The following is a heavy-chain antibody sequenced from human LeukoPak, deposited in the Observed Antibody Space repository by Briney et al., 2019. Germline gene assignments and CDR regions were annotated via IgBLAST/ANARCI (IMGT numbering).Heavy chain of an antibody. J-gene: IGHJ4*02. CDR1: GGTFSSYA. V-gene: IGHV1-69*01. CDR3: ARDRGSVVVPAAIISYYFDY. D-gene: IGHD2-2*01. Sequence: SVKVSCKASGGTFSSYAISWVRQAPGQGLEWMGGIIPIFGTANYAQKFQGRVTITADESTSTAYMELSSLRSEDTAVYYCARDRGSVVVPAAIISYYFDYWGQGTLVAVSS. CDR2: IIPIFGTA.